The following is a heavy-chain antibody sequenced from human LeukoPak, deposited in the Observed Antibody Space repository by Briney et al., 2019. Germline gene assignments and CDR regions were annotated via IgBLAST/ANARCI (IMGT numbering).Heavy chain of an antibody. Sequence: ASVKVSCKASGYTFTSYDINWVRQATGQGLEWMGGIIPIFGTANYAQKFQGRVTITADKSTSTAYMDLSSLRSEDTAVYYCARVRAAGRTRDAFDIWGQGTMVTVSS. J-gene: IGHJ3*02. D-gene: IGHD1-14*01. CDR3: ARVRAAGRTRDAFDI. V-gene: IGHV1-69*06. CDR2: IIPIFGTA. CDR1: GYTFTSYD.